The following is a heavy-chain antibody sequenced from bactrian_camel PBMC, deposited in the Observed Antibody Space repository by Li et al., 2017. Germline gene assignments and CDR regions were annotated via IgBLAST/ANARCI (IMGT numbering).Heavy chain of an antibody. CDR1: GDYYSRNC. D-gene: IGHD3*01. CDR3: AAGGSGAAWSPQSTSPFPY. Sequence: QLVESGGGSVQAGESLRLSCAYSGDYYSRNCMKWFRQVPGKEREGVAAIYSGTGQTYYNPAVRGRFTISSDNAKNMLYLQMNNLKPEDTAVYYCAAGGSGAAWSPQSTSPFPYWGQGTQVTVS. CDR2: IYSGTGQT. V-gene: IGHV3S25*01. J-gene: IGHJ4*01.